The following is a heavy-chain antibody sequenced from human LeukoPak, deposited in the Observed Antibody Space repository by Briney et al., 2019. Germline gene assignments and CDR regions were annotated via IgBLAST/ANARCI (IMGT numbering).Heavy chain of an antibody. D-gene: IGHD3-9*01. CDR1: GGTFSSYA. J-gene: IGHJ4*02. Sequence: SVKVSCKASGGTFSSYAISWVRQAPGQGLEWMGGIIPIFGTANYAQKFQGRVTITADESTSTAYMELSSLRSEDTAVYYCARCPREFRDYDILTGQFDYWGQGTLVTVSS. CDR3: ARCPREFRDYDILTGQFDY. V-gene: IGHV1-69*13. CDR2: IIPIFGTA.